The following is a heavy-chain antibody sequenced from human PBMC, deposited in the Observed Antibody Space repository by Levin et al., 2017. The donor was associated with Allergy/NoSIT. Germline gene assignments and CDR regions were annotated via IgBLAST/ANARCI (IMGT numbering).Heavy chain of an antibody. CDR3: AKGDRIQIRLRLGELSRTSPVYYFDY. V-gene: IGHV3-23*01. Sequence: GGSLRLSCAASGFTFSSYAVSWFRQAPGKGLEWVSAISGSGDSTYYADSVKGRFTISRDNSKNSLYLQMSSLRAEDTAVYYCAKGDRIQIRLRLGELSRTSPVYYFDYWGQGTLVTVSS. CDR2: ISGSGDST. D-gene: IGHD3-16*02. J-gene: IGHJ4*02. CDR1: GFTFSSYA.